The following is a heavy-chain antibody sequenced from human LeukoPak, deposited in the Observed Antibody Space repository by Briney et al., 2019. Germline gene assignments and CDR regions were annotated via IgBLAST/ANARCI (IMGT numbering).Heavy chain of an antibody. Sequence: GESLKISCKGSGYSFTSYWIGWVRQMPGKGLEWMGIIYPGDSDTRYSPSFQGQVTISADKSISTAYLQWSSLEASDTAMYYCARLMGIVVVPAAIDYWGQGTLVTVSS. CDR2: IYPGDSDT. J-gene: IGHJ4*02. CDR1: GYSFTSYW. CDR3: ARLMGIVVVPAAIDY. D-gene: IGHD2-2*03. V-gene: IGHV5-51*01.